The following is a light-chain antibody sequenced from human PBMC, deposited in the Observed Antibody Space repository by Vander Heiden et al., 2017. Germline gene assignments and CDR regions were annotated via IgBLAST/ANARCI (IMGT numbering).Light chain of an antibody. Sequence: VLTQSPATLSLSPGERATLSCRASQSVRTYLAWYQQKPGQAPRLLIYDTSRRATGIPARFSGSGSGTDFTLIISSLEPEDLAVYYCQQRSNWPRTFGGGTKVEIK. CDR2: DTS. V-gene: IGKV3-11*01. J-gene: IGKJ4*02. CDR3: QQRSNWPRT. CDR1: QSVRTY.